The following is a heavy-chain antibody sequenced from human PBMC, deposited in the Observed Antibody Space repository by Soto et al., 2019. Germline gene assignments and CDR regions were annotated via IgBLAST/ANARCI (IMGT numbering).Heavy chain of an antibody. D-gene: IGHD3-22*01. V-gene: IGHV3-48*03. J-gene: IGHJ3*02. CDR3: ARDQVVAWAFDI. CDR2: ISSSGSTI. CDR1: GFTFSSYE. Sequence: LRLSCAASGFTFSSYEMNWVRQAPGKGLEWVSYISSSGSTIYYADSVKGRFTISRDNAKNSLYLQMNSLRAEDTAVYYCARDQVVAWAFDIWGQGTMVTVSS.